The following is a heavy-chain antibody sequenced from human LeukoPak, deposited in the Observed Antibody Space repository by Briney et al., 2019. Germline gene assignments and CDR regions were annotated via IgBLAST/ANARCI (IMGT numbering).Heavy chain of an antibody. CDR3: AKAWALYGDIDFDY. CDR1: GFTFSSYA. D-gene: IGHD4-17*01. Sequence: GGSLRLSCAASGFTFSSYAMRWVRQAPGKGLEWVSAISGSGGSTYYADSVKGRFTISRDNSKNTLYLQMNSLRAEDTAVYYCAKAWALYGDIDFDYWGQGTLVTVSS. V-gene: IGHV3-23*01. CDR2: ISGSGGST. J-gene: IGHJ4*02.